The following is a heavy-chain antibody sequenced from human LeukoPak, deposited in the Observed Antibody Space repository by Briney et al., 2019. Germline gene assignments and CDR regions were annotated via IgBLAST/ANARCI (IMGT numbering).Heavy chain of an antibody. CDR2: IYSDNT. CDR3: ARAKLIDDILTGEFDY. V-gene: IGHV3-53*05. CDR1: GFTFSNYG. D-gene: IGHD3-9*01. J-gene: IGHJ4*02. Sequence: GGSLRLSCAASGFTFSNYGMSWVRQAPGKGLEWVSFIYSDNTHYSDSVKGRFTISRDNSKNTLYLQMNSLRSEDTAVYYCARAKLIDDILTGEFDYWGQGTLVTVSS.